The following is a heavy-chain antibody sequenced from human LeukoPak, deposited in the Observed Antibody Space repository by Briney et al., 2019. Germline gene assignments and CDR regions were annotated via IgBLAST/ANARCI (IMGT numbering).Heavy chain of an antibody. Sequence: SETLSLTCAVYGVSFSGYYWSWIRQPPGKGLEWIGEINHSGSTNYNPSLKSRVTISVDTSKNQFSLKLSSVTAADTAVYYCASTGFQDAFDIWGQGTMVTVSS. J-gene: IGHJ3*02. CDR2: INHSGST. V-gene: IGHV4-34*01. CDR1: GVSFSGYY. D-gene: IGHD1-14*01. CDR3: ASTGFQDAFDI.